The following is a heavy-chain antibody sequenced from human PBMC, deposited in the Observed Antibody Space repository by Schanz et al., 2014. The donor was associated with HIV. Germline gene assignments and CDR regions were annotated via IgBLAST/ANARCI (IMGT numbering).Heavy chain of an antibody. V-gene: IGHV1-46*01. D-gene: IGHD2-15*01. CDR2: INTSGGGT. CDR3: ARERMATGGLDV. J-gene: IGHJ6*02. CDR1: GYTFTNYY. Sequence: QVQLVQSGAEMKKPGASVKVSCMASGYTFTNYYIHWVRQAPGQGLEWLGVINTSGGGTSDALQGRVAFTRDTSTTTVYMDLRNLRFADSGVYYCARERMATGGLDVWGQGTTVTVSS.